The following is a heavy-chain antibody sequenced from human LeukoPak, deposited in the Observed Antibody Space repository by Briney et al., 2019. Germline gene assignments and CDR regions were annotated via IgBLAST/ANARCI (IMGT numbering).Heavy chain of an antibody. CDR3: AREKGYYGSGSYADY. J-gene: IGHJ4*02. Sequence: QPGGSLRVSCAASGFTFSSYEMNRVRQAPGKGLEWVSYISSSGSTIYYADSVKGRFTISRDNAKNSLYLQMNSLRAEDTAVYYCAREKGYYGSGSYADYWGQGTLVTVSS. V-gene: IGHV3-48*03. CDR2: ISSSGSTI. D-gene: IGHD3-10*01. CDR1: GFTFSSYE.